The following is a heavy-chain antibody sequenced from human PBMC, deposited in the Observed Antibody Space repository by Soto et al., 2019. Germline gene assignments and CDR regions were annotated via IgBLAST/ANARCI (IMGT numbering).Heavy chain of an antibody. V-gene: IGHV3-74*01. CDR2: ISSDGTRT. CDR1: GFTFDGYW. D-gene: IGHD6-19*01. CDR3: ARDRGSSGRPYDLDY. Sequence: EVQLVESGGGLVQPGGSLRLSCAASGFTFDGYWMHWVRQAPGKGLVWVSRISSDGTRTTYADSVKGRFTISRDNAKKTLFLQMNSLRADDTALYYCARDRGSSGRPYDLDYWGQGTLVTVSS. J-gene: IGHJ4*02.